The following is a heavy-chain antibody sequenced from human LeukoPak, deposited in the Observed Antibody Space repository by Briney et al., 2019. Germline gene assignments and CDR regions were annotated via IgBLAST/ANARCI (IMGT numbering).Heavy chain of an antibody. Sequence: ASVKVSCKASGYTFTGYYMHWARQAPGQGLEWMGWINPNSGGTNYAQKFQGWVTMTRDTSISTAYMELSRLRSDDTAVYYCARGEIAAAGTGFYYFDYWGQGTLVTVSS. J-gene: IGHJ4*02. CDR3: ARGEIAAAGTGFYYFDY. V-gene: IGHV1-2*04. D-gene: IGHD6-13*01. CDR2: INPNSGGT. CDR1: GYTFTGYY.